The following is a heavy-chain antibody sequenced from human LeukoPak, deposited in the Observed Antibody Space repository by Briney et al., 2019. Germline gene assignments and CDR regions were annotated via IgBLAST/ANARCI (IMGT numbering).Heavy chain of an antibody. CDR3: ARQGPNYYYGMDV. J-gene: IGHJ6*02. CDR1: GYSFTSYW. V-gene: IGHV5-51*01. Sequence: ASVKVSCKGSGYSFTSYWIGWVRQMPGKGLEWMGIIYPGDSDTRYSPSFQGQVTISADKSISTAYLQWSSLKASDTAMYYCARQGPNYYYGMDVWGQGTTVTVSS. CDR2: IYPGDSDT.